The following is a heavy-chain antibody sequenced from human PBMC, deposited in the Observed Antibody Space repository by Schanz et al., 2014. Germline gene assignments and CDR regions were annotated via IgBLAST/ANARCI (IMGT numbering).Heavy chain of an antibody. D-gene: IGHD3-9*01. V-gene: IGHV4-34*01. CDR3: ARGSRFYDVLTGYYKGGWFDP. Sequence: QVQLQQWGAGLLKPSETLSLTCAVYGGSFSGYYWSWIRQPPGKGLEWIGESDHSGSTNYNASLKSRVTISLDTPKKQFSLKLSSVTAADTAVYYCARGSRFYDVLTGYYKGGWFDPWGQGTLVTVSS. J-gene: IGHJ5*02. CDR1: GGSFSGYY. CDR2: SDHSGST.